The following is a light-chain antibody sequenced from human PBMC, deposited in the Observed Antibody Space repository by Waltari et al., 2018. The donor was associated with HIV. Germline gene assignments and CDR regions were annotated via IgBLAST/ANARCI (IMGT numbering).Light chain of an antibody. CDR3: QQYGTPPYT. CDR2: ATS. Sequence: VLTQSPGSLSLSLGERVSLSCRASQSVGSSSLACYQQIPGQAPMLLIYATSTRATGIPDRVGGSGSETDFTLTSNRREPEDSAVYYCQQYGTPPYTFGQGAKVDIK. V-gene: IGKV3-20*01. J-gene: IGKJ2*01. CDR1: QSVGSSS.